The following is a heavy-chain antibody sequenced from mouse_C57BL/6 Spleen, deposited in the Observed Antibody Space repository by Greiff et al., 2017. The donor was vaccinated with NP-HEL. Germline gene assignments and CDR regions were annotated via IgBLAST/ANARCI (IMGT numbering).Heavy chain of an antibody. J-gene: IGHJ4*01. CDR3: ARRLYYYAMDY. CDR2: FHPYNDDT. V-gene: IGHV1-47*01. CDR1: GYTFTTYP. Sequence: VQRVESGAELVKPGASVKMSCKASGYTFTTYPIEWMKQNHGKSLEWIGNFHPYNDDTKYNEKFKGKATLTVEKSSSTVFLELSRLTSDDSAVYYCARRLYYYAMDYWGQGTSVTVSS.